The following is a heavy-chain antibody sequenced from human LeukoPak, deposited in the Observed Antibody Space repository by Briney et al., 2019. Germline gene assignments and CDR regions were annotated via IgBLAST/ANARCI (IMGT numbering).Heavy chain of an antibody. CDR3: AKDVRVGEYYCSGTYLDF. CDR2: ISGSGGST. CDR1: GFTFSTYA. Sequence: GGSLRLSCAASGFTFSTYAMSWVRQAPGKGLEWVSLISGSGGSTYYADSVKGRFTISRDKFKNTLFLQMNSLRAEDTAVYYCAKDVRVGEYYCSGTYLDFWGQGTLVTVSS. D-gene: IGHD3-10*01. V-gene: IGHV3-23*01. J-gene: IGHJ4*02.